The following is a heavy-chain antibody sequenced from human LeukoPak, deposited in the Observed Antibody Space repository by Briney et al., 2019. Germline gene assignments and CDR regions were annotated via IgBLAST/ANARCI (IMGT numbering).Heavy chain of an antibody. CDR2: ISAYSGHT. V-gene: IGHV1-18*01. Sequence: GSSVKVSCKASGGTFSSYAISWVRQAPGQGLEWMGWISAYSGHTNYAQKLQGRVTMTTDTSTSTAYMELRSLRSDDTAVYYCAREKDGDYPFDYWGQGTLVTVSS. CDR1: GGTFSSYA. D-gene: IGHD4-17*01. CDR3: AREKDGDYPFDY. J-gene: IGHJ4*02.